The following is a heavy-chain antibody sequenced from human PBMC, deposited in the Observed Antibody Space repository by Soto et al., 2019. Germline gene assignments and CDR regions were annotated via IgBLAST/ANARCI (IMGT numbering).Heavy chain of an antibody. CDR2: ISRSSTGI. J-gene: IGHJ6*02. CDR1: GFTFSLYS. CDR3: AKLVTWGLDV. D-gene: IGHD3-10*01. Sequence: EVQLVESGGGLVQPGGSLRLSCAASGFTFSLYSMSWVREAPGKGLEWVSYISRSSTGIHYADSVKGRFTISRDDATNSIHLQMNSLRDGDTDVYYCAKLVTWGLDVWGQGTTVSISS. V-gene: IGHV3-48*02.